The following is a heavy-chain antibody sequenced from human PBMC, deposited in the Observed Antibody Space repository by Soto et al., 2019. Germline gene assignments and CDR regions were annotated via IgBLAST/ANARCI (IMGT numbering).Heavy chain of an antibody. Sequence: PSETLSLTCTVSGGSISSGGYYWSWIRQHPGKGLEWIGYIYYSGSTYYNPSLKSRVTISVDTSKNQFSLKLSSVTVADTAVYYCARLTYYDFWSGYYPLYFDYWGQGTLVTVSS. CDR2: IYYSGST. J-gene: IGHJ4*02. D-gene: IGHD3-3*01. CDR1: GGSISSGGYY. CDR3: ARLTYYDFWSGYYPLYFDY. V-gene: IGHV4-31*03.